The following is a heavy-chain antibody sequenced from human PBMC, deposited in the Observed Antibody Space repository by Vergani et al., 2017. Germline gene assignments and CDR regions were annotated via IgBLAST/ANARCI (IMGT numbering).Heavy chain of an antibody. CDR3: ARVGSSGWYLGSDAFDI. CDR1: GGSISSYY. J-gene: IGHJ3*02. CDR2: IYYSGST. Sequence: QVQLQESGPGLVKPSETLSLTCTVSGGSISSYYWSWIRQPPGKGLEWIGYIYYSGSTNYNPSLKSRVTISVDTSKNQFSLKLSSVTAADTAVYYCARVGSSGWYLGSDAFDIWGQGTMVTVSS. V-gene: IGHV4-59*08. D-gene: IGHD6-19*01.